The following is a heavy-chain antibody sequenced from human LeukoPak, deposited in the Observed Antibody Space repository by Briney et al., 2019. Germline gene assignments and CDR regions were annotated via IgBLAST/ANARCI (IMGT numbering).Heavy chain of an antibody. CDR1: GFTFSSYG. Sequence: GGSLRLSCAASGFTFSSYGMHWVRQAPGKWLEWVAVIWYDGSNKYYADSVKGRFTISRDNSKNTLYLQMNSLRAEDTAVYYCARGSPHYDILTGYYRSGDNWFDPWAREPWSPSPQ. CDR2: IWYDGSNK. J-gene: IGHJ5*02. CDR3: ARGSPHYDILTGYYRSGDNWFDP. V-gene: IGHV3-33*01. D-gene: IGHD3-9*01.